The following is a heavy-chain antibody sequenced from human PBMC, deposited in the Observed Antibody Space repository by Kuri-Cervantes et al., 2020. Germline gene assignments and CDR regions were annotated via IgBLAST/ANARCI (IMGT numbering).Heavy chain of an antibody. D-gene: IGHD5-18*01. CDR2: IRTGGST. J-gene: IGHJ4*02. CDR1: GFIFSSSD. CDR3: AKVPVYTAPNIDY. V-gene: IGHV3-23*01. Sequence: ETLSLTCATSGFIFSSSDMHWVRQAPGKGLEWVSSIRTGGSTFYADSVMGRFSISRDDAKNTLFLQMNNLRVEDTAVYYCAKVPVYTAPNIDYWGQGTLVTVSS.